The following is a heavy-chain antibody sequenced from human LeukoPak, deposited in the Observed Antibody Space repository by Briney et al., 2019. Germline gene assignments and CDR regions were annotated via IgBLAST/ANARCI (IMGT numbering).Heavy chain of an antibody. CDR1: GFTFSDYY. CDR3: ARDGPIDYYDRLYGMDV. CDR2: ISSSGSTI. Sequence: GGSLRLSCAASGFTFSDYYMSWIRQAPGKGLEWVSYISSSGSTIYYADSVKGRFTISRDNAKNSLYPQMNSLRAEDTAVYYCARDGPIDYYDRLYGMDVWGQGTTVTVSS. J-gene: IGHJ6*02. V-gene: IGHV3-11*04. D-gene: IGHD3-22*01.